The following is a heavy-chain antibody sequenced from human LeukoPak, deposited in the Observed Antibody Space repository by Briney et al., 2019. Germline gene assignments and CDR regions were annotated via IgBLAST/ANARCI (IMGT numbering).Heavy chain of an antibody. Sequence: GGSLRLPCAASGCSISREEMNLAGQAPGTRREGVSSISNSGSHICYAESVKGRFSNSRDNAKNSPDLQMDRLNGADTLVYYSARGGYRRPLAHWGQGTLVTVSS. CDR3: ARGGYRRPLAH. J-gene: IGHJ4*02. CDR2: ISNSGSHI. CDR1: GCSISREE. D-gene: IGHD1-1*01. V-gene: IGHV3-48*03.